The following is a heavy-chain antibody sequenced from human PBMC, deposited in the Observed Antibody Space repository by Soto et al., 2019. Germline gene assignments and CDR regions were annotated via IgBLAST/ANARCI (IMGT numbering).Heavy chain of an antibody. CDR2: ISDDGNTK. CDR1: GFPFSTYA. V-gene: IGHV3-30-3*01. Sequence: PGGFLRLSCAASGFPFSTYAMYWVRQAPGRGLEWVAVISDDGNTKYYADSVKGRFTISRDNSRNTLYLQIYSLRAEDAAVYYCASSYFYDSGGYYPFDYWGQGTRVTVSS. D-gene: IGHD3-22*01. CDR3: ASSYFYDSGGYYPFDY. J-gene: IGHJ4*02.